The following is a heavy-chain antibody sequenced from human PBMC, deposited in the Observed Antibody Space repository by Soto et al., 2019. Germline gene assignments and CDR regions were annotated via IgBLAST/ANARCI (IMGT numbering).Heavy chain of an antibody. CDR2: IDHSGST. D-gene: IGHD5-12*01. V-gene: IGHV4-34*01. CDR1: GGSFSGYY. CDR3: ARVRRRVSGGYRYNWVNP. Sequence: SETLSLTCAVYGGSFSGYYWSWIRQPPGKGLEWIGEIDHSGSTNYNTSLKSRVTISVDTSKNQFSLKLSSVTAADTAVYYCARVRRRVSGGYRYNWVNPWGQGTLVTVSS. J-gene: IGHJ5*02.